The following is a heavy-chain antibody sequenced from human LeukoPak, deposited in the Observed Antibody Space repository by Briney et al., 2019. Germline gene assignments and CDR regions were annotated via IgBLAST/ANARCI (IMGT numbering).Heavy chain of an antibody. D-gene: IGHD6-13*01. CDR2: IIPILGIA. Sequence: SVKVSCKASGGTFSSYAISWVRQAPGQGLEWMGRIIPILGIANYAQKFQGRVTITADKSTSTAYMELSSLRSEDTAVYYCARDRGIAAADSFDPWGQGTLVTVSS. CDR3: ARDRGIAAADSFDP. CDR1: GGTFSSYA. J-gene: IGHJ5*02. V-gene: IGHV1-69*04.